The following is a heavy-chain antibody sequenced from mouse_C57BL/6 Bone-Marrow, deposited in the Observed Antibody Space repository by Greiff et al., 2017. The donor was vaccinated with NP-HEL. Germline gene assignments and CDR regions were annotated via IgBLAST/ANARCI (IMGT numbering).Heavy chain of an antibody. V-gene: IGHV5-9-1*02. D-gene: IGHD1-1*01. CDR2: ISSGGDYI. J-gene: IGHJ4*01. CDR3: TRDPTTEAMDY. CDR1: GFTFSSYA. Sequence: EVQRVESGEGLVKPGGSLKLSCAASGFTFSSYAMSWVRQTPEKRLEWVAYISSGGDYIYYADTVKGRFTISRDNARNTLYLQMSSLKSEDTDMYYCTRDPTTEAMDYWGQGTSVTVSS.